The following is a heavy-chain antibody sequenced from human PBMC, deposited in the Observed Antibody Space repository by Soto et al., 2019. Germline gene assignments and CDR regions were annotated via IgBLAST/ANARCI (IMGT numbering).Heavy chain of an antibody. CDR1: GYTFTSYG. D-gene: IGHD3-22*01. CDR2: ISAYNGNT. J-gene: IGHJ4*02. V-gene: IGHV1-18*01. CDR3: ARKDYYVSSGYRRDFEF. Sequence: ASVKVSCKASGYTFTSYGISWVRQAPGQGLEWMGWISAYNGNTNYAQKLQGRVTMTTDTSTSTAYMELRSLRSDDTAVYYCARKDYYVSSGYRRDFEFWGQGTLVTVFS.